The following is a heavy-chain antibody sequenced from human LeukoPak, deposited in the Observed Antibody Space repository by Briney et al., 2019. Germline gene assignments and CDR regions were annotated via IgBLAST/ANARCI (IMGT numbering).Heavy chain of an antibody. CDR2: IYTSGST. J-gene: IGHJ4*02. CDR3: ARTISEGTGRAAVGGWFSPFDY. D-gene: IGHD6-13*01. Sequence: SETLSLTCTVSGASISSYYWTWIRQPAGEGLEWIGRIYTSGSTNYNPSLKSRVTISVDTSKNQFSLKLSSVTAADTAVYYCARTISEGTGRAAVGGWFSPFDYWGQGTLVTVSS. CDR1: GASISSYY. V-gene: IGHV4-4*07.